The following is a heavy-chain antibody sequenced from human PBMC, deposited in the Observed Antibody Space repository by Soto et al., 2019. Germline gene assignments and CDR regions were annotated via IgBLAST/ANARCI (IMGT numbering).Heavy chain of an antibody. J-gene: IGHJ6*02. D-gene: IGHD6-13*01. CDR2: IIPIFGTA. CDR3: ARDTVAAAGNPGSYYYYGMDV. CDR1: GGTFSSYA. Sequence: SVKVSCKASGGTFSSYAISWVRQAPGQGLEWMGGIIPIFGTANYAQKFQGRVTITADESTSTAHMELSSLRSEDTAVYYCARDTVAAAGNPGSYYYYGMDVWGQGTTVTVSS. V-gene: IGHV1-69*13.